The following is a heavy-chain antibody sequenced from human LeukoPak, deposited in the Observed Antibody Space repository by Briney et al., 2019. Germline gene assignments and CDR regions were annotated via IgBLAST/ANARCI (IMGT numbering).Heavy chain of an antibody. CDR3: AKDAGTKTYYDILTGYYSDHYFDY. CDR1: GFTFDDYA. D-gene: IGHD3-9*01. V-gene: IGHV3-9*01. CDR2: ISWNSGSI. J-gene: IGHJ4*02. Sequence: GGSLRLSCAASGFTFDDYAMPWVRHAPGKGLEWVSGISWNSGSIVYADSVKGRFTITRDNAKNSLYLQMNSLRAEDTALYYCAKDAGTKTYYDILTGYYSDHYFDYWGQGTLVTVSS.